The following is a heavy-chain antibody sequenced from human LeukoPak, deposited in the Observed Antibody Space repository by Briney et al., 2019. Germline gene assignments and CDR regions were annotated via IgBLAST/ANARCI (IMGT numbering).Heavy chain of an antibody. V-gene: IGHV3-53*01. CDR2: LYSGGST. J-gene: IGHJ3*01. D-gene: IGHD3-10*01. Sequence: PGGSLRLSCAASGFTVSSNCMSWVRQAPGKGLEWVSVLYSGGSTNYADSVQGRFTISRDNSKNTLYLQMNSLRAEDTAVYYCATGITMVAPLWGQGTMVTVSS. CDR3: ATGITMVAPL. CDR1: GFTVSSNC.